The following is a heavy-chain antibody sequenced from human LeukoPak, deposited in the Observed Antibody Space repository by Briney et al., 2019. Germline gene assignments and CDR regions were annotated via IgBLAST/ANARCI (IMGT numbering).Heavy chain of an antibody. CDR2: IDSDGSRI. J-gene: IGHJ4*02. D-gene: IGHD3-22*01. V-gene: IGHV3-74*03. CDR1: GFTFSTSW. CDR3: ARDITMIVGTFDY. Sequence: SGGSLRLSCEGSGFTFSTSWMHWVRQAPGKGLVWVSRIDSDGSRITYADSVKGRFTISRDNAKNTVYLQMNSLRAEDTAVYYCARDITMIVGTFDYWGQGTLVTVSS.